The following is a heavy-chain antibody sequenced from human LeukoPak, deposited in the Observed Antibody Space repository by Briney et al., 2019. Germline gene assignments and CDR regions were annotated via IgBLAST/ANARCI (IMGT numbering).Heavy chain of an antibody. Sequence: GRSLRLSCAASGFTFDDYAMHWVRQAPGKGLEWVSGISWNSGSIGYADSVKGRFTTSRDNAKNSLYLQMNSLRAEDTALYYCAKGSGVYYYYYGMDVWGQGTTVTVSS. D-gene: IGHD3-10*01. V-gene: IGHV3-9*01. J-gene: IGHJ6*02. CDR3: AKGSGVYYYYYGMDV. CDR1: GFTFDDYA. CDR2: ISWNSGSI.